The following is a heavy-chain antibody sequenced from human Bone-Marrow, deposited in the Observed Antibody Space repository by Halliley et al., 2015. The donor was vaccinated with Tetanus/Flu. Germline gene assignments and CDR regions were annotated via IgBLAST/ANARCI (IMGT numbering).Heavy chain of an antibody. CDR1: GASITSGAYS. J-gene: IGHJ5*02. V-gene: IGHV4-30-2*01. Sequence: TLSLTCVVSGASITSGAYSWSWIRQPPGKALEWIGNIYHTGSTYYSPSLKSRVTLSVDRSSNHFSLKLTSLTAADTAVYYCAKTGSGNYEGWLGPWGRGTLVTVPS. D-gene: IGHD3-10*01. CDR2: IYHTGST. CDR3: AKTGSGNYEGWLGP.